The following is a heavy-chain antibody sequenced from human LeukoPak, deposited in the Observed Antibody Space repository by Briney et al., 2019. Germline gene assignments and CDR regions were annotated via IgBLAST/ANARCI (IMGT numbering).Heavy chain of an antibody. CDR1: GFTVINNY. J-gene: IGHJ5*02. CDR2: ISGGGGST. V-gene: IGHV3-23*01. D-gene: IGHD2-2*01. Sequence: GGSLRLSCAASGFTVINNYMTWVRQAPGKGLEWVSVISGGGGSTYYADSVKGRFTISRDNSKNTLYLQMNSLRAEDTAVYYCAKDWYCSSTSCPNWFDPWGQGTLVTVSS. CDR3: AKDWYCSSTSCPNWFDP.